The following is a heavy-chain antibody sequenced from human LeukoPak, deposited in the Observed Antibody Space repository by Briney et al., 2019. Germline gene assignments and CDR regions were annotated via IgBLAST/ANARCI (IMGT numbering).Heavy chain of an antibody. Sequence: PSETLSLTCAVSGGSISSSNWWSWVRQPPGKGLEWIGEIYHSGSNNYNPSLKSRVTISVDKSKNQFSLKLSSVTAADTAVYYCARKAHYGHSIGVFDYWGQGTLVTVSS. J-gene: IGHJ4*02. CDR1: GGSISSSNW. CDR2: IYHSGSN. V-gene: IGHV4-4*02. CDR3: ARKAHYGHSIGVFDY. D-gene: IGHD4-17*01.